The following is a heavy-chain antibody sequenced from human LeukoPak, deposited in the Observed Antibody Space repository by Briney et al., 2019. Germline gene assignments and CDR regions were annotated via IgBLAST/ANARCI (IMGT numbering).Heavy chain of an antibody. CDR1: GFTFSSYW. V-gene: IGHV3-7*01. D-gene: IGHD3-10*01. Sequence: GGSLRLSCAASGFTFSSYWMSWVRQAPGKGLEWVANIKQDGSEKYYVDSVKGRFTISRDNAKNSLYLQMNSLRAEDTAVYYCAREPTMFRGVIGYWGQGTLVTVSS. CDR3: AREPTMFRGVIGY. CDR2: IKQDGSEK. J-gene: IGHJ4*02.